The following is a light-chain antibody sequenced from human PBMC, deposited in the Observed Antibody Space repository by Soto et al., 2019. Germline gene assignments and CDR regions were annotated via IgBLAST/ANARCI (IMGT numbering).Light chain of an antibody. CDR2: DNT. J-gene: IGLJ1*01. CDR1: SSNTGHNY. Sequence: QSVLTQPPSVSAAPGQTVTISCSGSSSNTGHNYVSWYQQFPGTAPKLLIYDNTKRPSGIPDRFSGSKSGTSATLGITGLQTGDEADYYCSSYTSSSTLYVFGTGTKVTVL. CDR3: SSYTSSSTLYV. V-gene: IGLV1-51*01.